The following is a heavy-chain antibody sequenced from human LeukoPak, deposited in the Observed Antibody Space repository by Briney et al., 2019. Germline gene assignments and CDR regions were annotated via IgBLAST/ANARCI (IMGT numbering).Heavy chain of an antibody. Sequence: GGSLRLSCSGFGFTFTSYAMHWVRQAPGKGLEYVSSISGNGGSTYYADSVNGRFTISRDNSKNQVYLQMSSLRDDDTAFYYCVKGGLYSGDYYGHWGQGTLVTVSS. CDR1: GFTFTSYA. CDR3: VKGGLYSGDYYGH. D-gene: IGHD1-26*01. CDR2: ISGNGGST. V-gene: IGHV3-64D*06. J-gene: IGHJ4*02.